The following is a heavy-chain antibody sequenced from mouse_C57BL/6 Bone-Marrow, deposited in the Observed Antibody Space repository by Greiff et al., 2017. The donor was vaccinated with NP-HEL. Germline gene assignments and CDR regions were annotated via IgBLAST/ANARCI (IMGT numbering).Heavy chain of an antibody. V-gene: IGHV1-50*01. CDR3: ARPFYGY. CDR2: IDPSDSYT. D-gene: IGHD1-1*01. J-gene: IGHJ2*01. Sequence: QVQLQQSGAELVKPGASVKLSCKASGYTFTSYWMQWVKQRPGQGLEWIGEIDPSDSYTNYNQKFKGKATLTVDTSSSTAYMQLSSLTSEDSAVYYCARPFYGYWGQGTTLTVSS. CDR1: GYTFTSYW.